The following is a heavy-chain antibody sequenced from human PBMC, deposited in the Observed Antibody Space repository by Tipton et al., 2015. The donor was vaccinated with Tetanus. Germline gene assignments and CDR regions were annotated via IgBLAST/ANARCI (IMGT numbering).Heavy chain of an antibody. CDR2: AYYTGST. V-gene: IGHV4-39*01. D-gene: IGHD3-9*01. CDR1: GGSISGSNCY. Sequence: TLSLTCTVSGGSISGSNCYWGWIRQPQGKGLEWIGSAYYTGSTYYNPSLESRVAISVDTSKNQFSLKLSSVTAADTAVYYCARLSYDILTGYHYDYWGQGTLVTVSS. J-gene: IGHJ4*02. CDR3: ARLSYDILTGYHYDY.